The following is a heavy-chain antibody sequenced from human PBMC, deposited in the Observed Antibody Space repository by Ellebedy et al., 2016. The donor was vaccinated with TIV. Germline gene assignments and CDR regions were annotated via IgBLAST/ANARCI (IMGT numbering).Heavy chain of an antibody. CDR2: INYSGST. CDR3: AREGEYGDYAGY. Sequence: SETLSLTXAVYGGSFSGYYWSWIRQPPGKGLEWIGEINYSGSTNYNPSLKSRVTISVDTSTNQFSLNLSSVTAADTAVYYCAREGEYGDYAGYWGQGTLVTVSS. D-gene: IGHD4-17*01. J-gene: IGHJ4*02. V-gene: IGHV4-34*01. CDR1: GGSFSGYY.